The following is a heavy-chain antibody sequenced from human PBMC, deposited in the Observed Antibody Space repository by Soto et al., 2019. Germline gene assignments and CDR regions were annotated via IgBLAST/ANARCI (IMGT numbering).Heavy chain of an antibody. CDR1: GFTFDDYA. Sequence: GGSLRLSCAASGFTFDDYAMHWVRQAPGKGLEWVSGISWNSGSIGYADSVKGRFTVSRDNARNSLYLQIDSLGVEDTAVYYCATPYYFNHWGPGTLVTVSS. CDR3: ATPYYFNH. J-gene: IGHJ1*01. D-gene: IGHD2-15*01. CDR2: ISWNSGSI. V-gene: IGHV3-9*01.